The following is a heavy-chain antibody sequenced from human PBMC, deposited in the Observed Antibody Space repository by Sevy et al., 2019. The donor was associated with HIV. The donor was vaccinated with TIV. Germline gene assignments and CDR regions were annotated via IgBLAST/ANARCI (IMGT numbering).Heavy chain of an antibody. CDR2: INPNSGGT. Sequence: ASVKVSCKASGYTFTGYYMHWVRQAPGQGLEWMGRINPNSGGTNYAQKFQGRVTMTRDTSISTAYMELGRLRSDDTAVYYCARGGVYNWNDLDYWGQGTLVTVSS. V-gene: IGHV1-2*06. D-gene: IGHD1-1*01. J-gene: IGHJ4*02. CDR1: GYTFTGYY. CDR3: ARGGVYNWNDLDY.